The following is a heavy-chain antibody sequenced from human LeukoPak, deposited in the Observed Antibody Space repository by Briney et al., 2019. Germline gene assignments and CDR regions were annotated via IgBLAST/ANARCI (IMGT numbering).Heavy chain of an antibody. CDR2: VTTSGGGNT. CDR1: GFTFTNYA. V-gene: IGHV3-23*01. J-gene: IGHJ4*02. Sequence: GGSLRLSCAASGFTFTNYAMYWVRQAPGQGLEWVSAVTTSGGGNTYYADSVKGRFTIPRDNSQNTLYLQMTSLRAEDTAVYYCAKGSETYNYDYWGQGTLVTVSS. CDR3: AKGSETYNYDY. D-gene: IGHD3-10*01.